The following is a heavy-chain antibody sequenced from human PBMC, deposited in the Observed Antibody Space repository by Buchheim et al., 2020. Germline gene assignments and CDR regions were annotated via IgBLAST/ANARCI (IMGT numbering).Heavy chain of an antibody. CDR1: GFTFSSYA. D-gene: IGHD3-3*01. V-gene: IGHV3-23*01. CDR2: ISGSGGST. J-gene: IGHJ6*02. Sequence: EVQLLESGGGLVQPGGSLRLSCAASGFTFSSYAMSWVRQAPGKGLEWVSAISGSGGSTYYADSVKGRFTISRDNSKNTLHLQMNSLRAEDTAVYYCAKDSILGYDFWSGYYTTGYYYGMDVWGQGTT. CDR3: AKDSILGYDFWSGYYTTGYYYGMDV.